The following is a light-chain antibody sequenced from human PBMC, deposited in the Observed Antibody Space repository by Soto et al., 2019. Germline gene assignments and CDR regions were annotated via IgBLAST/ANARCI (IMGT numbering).Light chain of an antibody. J-gene: IGKJ5*01. CDR3: QQYNSYPIT. CDR1: QSISSW. V-gene: IGKV1-5*01. Sequence: GDRVTITCLASQSISSWLAWYQQKPGKAPKLLIYDASSLESGVPSRFSGSGSGTEFTLTISSLQPDDFATYYCQQYNSYPITFGQGTRLEI. CDR2: DAS.